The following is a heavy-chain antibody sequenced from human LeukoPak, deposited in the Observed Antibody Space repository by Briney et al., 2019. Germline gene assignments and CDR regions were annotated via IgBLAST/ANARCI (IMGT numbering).Heavy chain of an antibody. CDR2: IYYSGST. D-gene: IGHD6-13*01. CDR1: GGSISSYY. V-gene: IGHV4-59*01. J-gene: IGHJ4*02. CDR3: ARWSSFGYSSSWYFDY. Sequence: SVTLSLTCTVSGGSISSYYWSWIRQPPGKGLEWIGYIYYSGSTNYNPSLKSRVTISVDTSKNQFSLKLSSVTAADTAVYYCARWSSFGYSSSWYFDYWGQGTLVTVSS.